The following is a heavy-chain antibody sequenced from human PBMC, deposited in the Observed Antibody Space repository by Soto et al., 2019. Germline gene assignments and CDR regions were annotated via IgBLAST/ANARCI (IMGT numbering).Heavy chain of an antibody. CDR3: ARRHCSGGGCSLDY. CDR2: IYYSGST. CDR1: GGSISSYY. D-gene: IGHD2-15*01. Sequence: SETLSLTCTVSGGSISSYYWSWIRQPPGKGLEWIGYIYYSGSTNYNPSLKSRVTISVDASKTQFSLKLRSVTAADTAVYYCARRHCSGGGCSLDYWGQGTLVTVSS. V-gene: IGHV4-59*08. J-gene: IGHJ4*02.